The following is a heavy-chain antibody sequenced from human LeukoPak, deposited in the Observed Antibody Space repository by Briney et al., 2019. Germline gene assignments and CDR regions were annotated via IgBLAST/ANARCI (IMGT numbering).Heavy chain of an antibody. CDR3: AGGGTVETWFGELYWFDP. CDR2: INPNSSGT. CDR1: GYTFSDYY. V-gene: IGHV1-2*02. J-gene: IGHJ5*02. D-gene: IGHD3-10*01. Sequence: ASVKVSCKASGYTFSDYYMHWVRQAPGQGREWMGWINPNSSGTVYARQFRGRVTMTRDTSISTAYMDLSRLRSDDTAVYYCAGGGTVETWFGELYWFDPWGQGTLVTVSS.